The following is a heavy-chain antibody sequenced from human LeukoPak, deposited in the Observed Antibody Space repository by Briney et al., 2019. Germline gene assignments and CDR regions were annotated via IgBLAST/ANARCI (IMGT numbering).Heavy chain of an antibody. D-gene: IGHD3-3*01. V-gene: IGHV4-39*01. J-gene: IGHJ4*02. Sequence: SETLSLTCTVSGGSISSSSYYWGWIRQPPGKGLEWIGSIYYSGSTYYNPSLKSRVTISVDTSKNQFSLKLSSVTAADTAVYYCARHDFWSGYSYYWGQGTLVTVSS. CDR2: IYYSGST. CDR1: GGSISSSSYY. CDR3: ARHDFWSGYSYY.